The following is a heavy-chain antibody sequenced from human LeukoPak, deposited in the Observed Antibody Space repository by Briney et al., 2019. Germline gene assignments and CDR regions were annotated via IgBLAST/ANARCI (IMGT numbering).Heavy chain of an antibody. D-gene: IGHD3-16*02. CDR1: GGSFSGYY. V-gene: IGHV4-34*01. CDR2: INHSGST. CDR3: ARHPYDYVWGSYRPIPFDY. Sequence: PSETLSLTCAVYGGSFSGYYWSWIRQPPGKGLEWIGEINHSGSTNYNPSLKGRVTISVDTSKNQFSLKLSPVTAADTAVYYCARHPYDYVWGSYRPIPFDYWGQGTLVTVSS. J-gene: IGHJ4*02.